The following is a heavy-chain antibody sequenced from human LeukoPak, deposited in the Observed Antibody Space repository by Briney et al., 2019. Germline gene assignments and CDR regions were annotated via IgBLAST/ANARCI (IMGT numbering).Heavy chain of an antibody. Sequence: PSQTLSLTCTVSGGSISSGDYYWTWIRQHPGKGLEWIGYIYNSGTTYYNPSLESRVTISGDTSKNQFSLKLSSVTAADTAVYYCARSGGHDAFDIWGQGTMVTVSS. CDR2: IYNSGTT. J-gene: IGHJ3*02. CDR1: GGSISSGDYY. D-gene: IGHD4-23*01. V-gene: IGHV4-31*03. CDR3: ARSGGHDAFDI.